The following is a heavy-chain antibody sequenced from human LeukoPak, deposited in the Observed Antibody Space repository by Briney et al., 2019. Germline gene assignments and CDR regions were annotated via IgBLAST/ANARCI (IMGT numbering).Heavy chain of an antibody. J-gene: IGHJ4*02. CDR1: GGSISSYY. Sequence: SETLSLTCTVSGGSISSYYWSWIRQPPGKGLEWIGYIYYSGSTNYNPSLKGRVTISVDTSKNQFSLKLSSVTAADTAVYYCARHGGHSFGELSYMFDYWGQGTLVTVSS. CDR3: ARHGGHSFGELSYMFDY. V-gene: IGHV4-59*08. CDR2: IYYSGST. D-gene: IGHD3-10*01.